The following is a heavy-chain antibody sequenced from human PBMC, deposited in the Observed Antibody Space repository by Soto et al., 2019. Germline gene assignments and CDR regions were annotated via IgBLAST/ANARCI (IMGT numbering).Heavy chain of an antibody. CDR2: IYYSGST. Sequence: KTSETLSLTCTVSGGSISSGGYYWSWIRQHPGKGLEWIGYIYYSGSTYYNPSLKSRVTISVDTSKNQFSLKLSSVTAADTAVYYCGGAGYSGYDSAFDIWGQGTMVTVSS. CDR1: GGSISSGGYY. CDR3: GGAGYSGYDSAFDI. D-gene: IGHD5-12*01. J-gene: IGHJ3*02. V-gene: IGHV4-31*03.